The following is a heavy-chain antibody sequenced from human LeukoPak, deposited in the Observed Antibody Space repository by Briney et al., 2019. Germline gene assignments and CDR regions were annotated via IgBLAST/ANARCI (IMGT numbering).Heavy chain of an antibody. CDR1: GGSISSGGYY. J-gene: IGHJ5*02. Sequence: SETLSLTCTVSGGSISSGGYYWSWIRQPPGKGLEWIGSIYYSGSTYYNPSLKSRVTISVDTSKNQFSLKLSSVTAADTAVYYCATSIAARPGWFDPWGQGTLVTVSS. D-gene: IGHD6-6*01. CDR3: ATSIAARPGWFDP. V-gene: IGHV4-39*07. CDR2: IYYSGST.